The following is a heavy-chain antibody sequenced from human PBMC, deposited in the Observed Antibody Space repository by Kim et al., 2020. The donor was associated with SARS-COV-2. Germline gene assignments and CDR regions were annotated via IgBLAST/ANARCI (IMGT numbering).Heavy chain of an antibody. D-gene: IGHD1-26*01. CDR2: ST. J-gene: IGHJ4*02. CDR3: AVGATVLFDY. Sequence: STYYNPSLKSRVTISVDTSKNQFSLKLSSVTAADTAVYYCAVGATVLFDYWGQGTLVTVSS. V-gene: IGHV4-39*01.